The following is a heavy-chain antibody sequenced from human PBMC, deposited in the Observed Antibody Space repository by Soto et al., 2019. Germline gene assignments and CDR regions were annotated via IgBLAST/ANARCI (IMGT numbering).Heavy chain of an antibody. CDR3: ARAISGYVT. CDR1: GITFSSYA. Sequence: ASVKVSCKASGITFSSYAMHWVRQAPGQRLEWMGWINAGNGDTRYSQIFQGRVTLTRDTSASTVYLDLSSLRSEDTAIYYSARAISGYVTWGQGTLGTGSS. V-gene: IGHV1-3*01. J-gene: IGHJ5*02. D-gene: IGHD5-12*01. CDR2: INAGNGDT.